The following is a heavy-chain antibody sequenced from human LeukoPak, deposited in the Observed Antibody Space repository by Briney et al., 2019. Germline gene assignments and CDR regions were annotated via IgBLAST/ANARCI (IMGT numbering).Heavy chain of an antibody. D-gene: IGHD6-19*01. Sequence: SETLSLTCAVYGGSFSGYYWSWIRQPPGKGLEWIGEINHSGSTNYNPSLKSRVTISVDTSKSQFPLKLSSVTAADTAVYYCARGRNEAAGDFDYWGQGTLVTVSS. CDR1: GGSFSGYY. CDR2: INHSGST. V-gene: IGHV4-34*01. J-gene: IGHJ4*02. CDR3: ARGRNEAAGDFDY.